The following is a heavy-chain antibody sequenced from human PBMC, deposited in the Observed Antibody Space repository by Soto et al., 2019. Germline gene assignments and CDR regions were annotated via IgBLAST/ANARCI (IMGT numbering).Heavy chain of an antibody. CDR3: ARWGHYGALVI. V-gene: IGHV3-11*01. D-gene: IGHD4-17*01. CDR2: ISSSGSTI. CDR1: GFTFSDYY. J-gene: IGHJ3*02. Sequence: PGGSLRLSCAASGFTFSDYYMSWIRQAPGKGQEWVSYISSSGSTIYYADPVNGRFTLSLHNAMTSLFLQMNRLRAVDTFVYSCARWGHYGALVIWGQGTMVTVS.